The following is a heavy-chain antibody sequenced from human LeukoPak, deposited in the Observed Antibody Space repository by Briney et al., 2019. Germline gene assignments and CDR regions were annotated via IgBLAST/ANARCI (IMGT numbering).Heavy chain of an antibody. Sequence: PGGSLRLSCAASGFTVSSNYMSWVRQAPGKGLEGVSVIYSGGSTYYADSVKGRFTISRDNSKTTLYLQMNSLRAEDTAVYHCARDIRRGYSYGYGEYWGQGTLVTVPS. D-gene: IGHD5-18*01. CDR2: IYSGGST. CDR1: GFTVSSNY. J-gene: IGHJ4*02. V-gene: IGHV3-53*01. CDR3: ARDIRRGYSYGYGEY.